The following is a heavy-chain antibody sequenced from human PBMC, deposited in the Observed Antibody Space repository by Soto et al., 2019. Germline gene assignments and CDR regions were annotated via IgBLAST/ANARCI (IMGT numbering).Heavy chain of an antibody. CDR2: IYPGDSAT. V-gene: IGHV5-51*03. D-gene: IGHD1-26*01. J-gene: IGHJ4*02. Sequence: PRESLQFSCKRSGYRFTNYWIAWLRQMPGKGLEWMGIIYPGDSATRYSPSLPGLVTISADKSISTAYLQWSRLKASATAMYYCARRHTGWDGIDYWCKETLATVSS. CDR3: ARRHTGWDGIDY. CDR1: GYRFTNYW.